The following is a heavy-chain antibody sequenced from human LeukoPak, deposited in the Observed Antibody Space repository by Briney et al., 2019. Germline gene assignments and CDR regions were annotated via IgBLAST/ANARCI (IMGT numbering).Heavy chain of an antibody. V-gene: IGHV3-33*08. Sequence: PGGSLRLSCTASGFTFSSYGMHWVRQAPGKGLEWVAVIWYDGSNKYYADSVKGRFTISRDNSKNTLYLQMNSLRAEDTAVYYCARDRDGYNYPAPLDYWGQGTLVTVSS. CDR3: ARDRDGYNYPAPLDY. D-gene: IGHD5-24*01. CDR1: GFTFSSYG. J-gene: IGHJ4*02. CDR2: IWYDGSNK.